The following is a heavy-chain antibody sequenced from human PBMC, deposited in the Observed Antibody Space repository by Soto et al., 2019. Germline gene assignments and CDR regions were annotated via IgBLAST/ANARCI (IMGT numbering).Heavy chain of an antibody. CDR3: AVVDSTGNWFDP. CDR2: MYYSGTT. D-gene: IGHD3-22*01. Sequence: PSETLSLTCTVSGGSISSSDFYWGWLRQPPGKGLDFIGSMYYSGTTYYNPPLKNRITISVDTSKNQFSLKLISVTAADTAVYYCAVVDSTGNWFDPWGQGALVTVSS. J-gene: IGHJ5*02. CDR1: GGSISSSDFY. V-gene: IGHV4-39*01.